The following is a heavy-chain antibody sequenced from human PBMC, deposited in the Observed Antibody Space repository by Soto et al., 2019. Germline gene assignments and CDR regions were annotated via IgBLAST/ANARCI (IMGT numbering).Heavy chain of an antibody. D-gene: IGHD2-2*01. J-gene: IGHJ6*02. V-gene: IGHV3-23*01. CDR2: ISGNGGDI. Sequence: EVPLLESGGALVQPGGSLRLSCAASGFTFRNYAMSWVRQAPGKGLEWVSRISGNGGDINYADSVKGRFTISRDNSKNTLYLQMNSLRAEDTAVYYCAKRGDIVEVSRTFVGYGMDVWGQGTTVTVSS. CDR1: GFTFRNYA. CDR3: AKRGDIVEVSRTFVGYGMDV.